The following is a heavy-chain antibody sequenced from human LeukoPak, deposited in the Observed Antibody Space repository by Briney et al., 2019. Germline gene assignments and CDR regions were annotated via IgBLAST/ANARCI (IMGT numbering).Heavy chain of an antibody. CDR3: ARVIVGATAAFDT. CDR1: GFTFSSYS. CDR2: ISSSSSYI. Sequence: PGGSLRLSCAASGFTFSSYSMNWVRQAPVKGLEWVSSISSSSSYIYYADSVKGRFTISRDNAKNSLYLQMNSLRAEDTAVYYCARVIVGATAAFDTWGQGTMVTVSS. D-gene: IGHD1-26*01. J-gene: IGHJ3*02. V-gene: IGHV3-21*01.